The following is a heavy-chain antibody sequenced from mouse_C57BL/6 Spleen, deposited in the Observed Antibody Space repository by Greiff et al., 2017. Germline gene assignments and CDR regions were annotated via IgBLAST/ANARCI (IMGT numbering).Heavy chain of an antibody. J-gene: IGHJ3*01. CDR1: GFNIKDDY. V-gene: IGHV14-4*01. D-gene: IGHD3-3*01. Sequence: VQLQQSGAELVRPGASVKLSCTASGFNIKDDYMHWVKQRPEQGLEWIGWIDPENGDTEYASQFQGKATITADTSSNTAYLQLSSLTSEDTAVYYCTRAALGTWFAYWGQGTLVTVSA. CDR2: IDPENGDT. CDR3: TRAALGTWFAY.